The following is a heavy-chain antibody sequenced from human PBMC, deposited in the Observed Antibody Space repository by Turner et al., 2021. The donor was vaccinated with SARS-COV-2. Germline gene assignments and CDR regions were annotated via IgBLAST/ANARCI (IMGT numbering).Heavy chain of an antibody. CDR3: ARWGPNYYDSSGYYPDAFDI. J-gene: IGHJ3*02. Sequence: EVQLVESGGGLVKPGGSLRLSCAASGFTFSSYTLNWVRQAPGKGLEWVSSIISSSSYIYYVDSVKGRFSISRDNAKNSLYLQMNSLRAEDTAVYYCARWGPNYYDSSGYYPDAFDIWGQGTMVTVSS. V-gene: IGHV3-21*01. D-gene: IGHD3-22*01. CDR1: GFTFSSYT. CDR2: IISSSSYI.